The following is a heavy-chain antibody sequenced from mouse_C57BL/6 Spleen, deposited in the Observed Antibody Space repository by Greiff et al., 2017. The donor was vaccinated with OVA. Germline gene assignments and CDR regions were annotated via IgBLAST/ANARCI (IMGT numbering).Heavy chain of an antibody. Sequence: QQSCKASGYTFTSYWMHWVKQRPGRGLEWIGRIDPNSGGTKYNEKFKSKATLTVDKPSSTAYMQLSSLTSEDSAVYYCAREDYGRWAMDYWGQGTSVTVSS. CDR3: AREDYGRWAMDY. V-gene: IGHV1-72*01. D-gene: IGHD1-1*01. CDR2: IDPNSGGT. J-gene: IGHJ4*01. CDR1: GYTFTSYW.